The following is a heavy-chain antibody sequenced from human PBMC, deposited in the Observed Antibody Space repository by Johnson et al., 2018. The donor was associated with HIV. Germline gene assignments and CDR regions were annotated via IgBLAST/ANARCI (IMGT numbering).Heavy chain of an antibody. CDR3: ARGGYTSAFDI. D-gene: IGHD3-16*01. CDR2: ISGSGGST. Sequence: VQLVESGGGLVQPGGSLRLSCAASGFTFSKYDMHWVRQITGKGLEWVSAISGSGGSTYYADSVKGRFTISRDNSKNTLYLQMNSLRAEDTAVYYGARGGYTSAFDIWGQGTMVTVSS. CDR1: GFTFSKYD. J-gene: IGHJ3*02. V-gene: IGHV3-23*04.